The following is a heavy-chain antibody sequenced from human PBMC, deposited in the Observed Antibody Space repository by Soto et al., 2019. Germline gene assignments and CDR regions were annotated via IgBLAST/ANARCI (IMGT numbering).Heavy chain of an antibody. J-gene: IGHJ4*02. CDR3: ARAYCFGSGTSYALYY. Sequence: GGSLRLSCAASGFTFSNYGMHWVSHAQGKGMEWVGVISDDGISKNYADSVQGRFTISRDNSENAVFLQMNSLRPDDTALYFCARAYCFGSGTSYALYYWGQGTQVTVSS. CDR1: GFTFSNYG. V-gene: IGHV3-30*03. D-gene: IGHD3-10*01. CDR2: ISDDGISK.